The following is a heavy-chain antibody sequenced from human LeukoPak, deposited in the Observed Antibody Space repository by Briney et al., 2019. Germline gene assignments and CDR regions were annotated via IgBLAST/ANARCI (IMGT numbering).Heavy chain of an antibody. Sequence: SETLSLTCAVYGDSFSGSYWSWIRQPPGKGLEWIGEINHSGSTNYNPSLKSRVTISADTSKNQFSLRLSSVTAADTAVYYCARGPLGYCSSSSCHGPDYWGQGTLVTVSS. V-gene: IGHV4-34*01. D-gene: IGHD2-2*01. CDR1: GDSFSGSY. CDR2: INHSGST. CDR3: ARGPLGYCSSSSCHGPDY. J-gene: IGHJ4*02.